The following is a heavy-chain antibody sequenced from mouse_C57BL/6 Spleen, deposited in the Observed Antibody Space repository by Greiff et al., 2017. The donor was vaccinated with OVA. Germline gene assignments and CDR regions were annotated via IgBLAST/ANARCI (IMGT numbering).Heavy chain of an antibody. Sequence: QVQLQQSGAELVKPGASVKLSCKASGYTFTSYWMQWVKQRPGQGLEWIGEIDPSDSYTNYNQKFKGKATLTVDTSSSTAYMQLSSLTSEDSAVYYCARDGRFADWGKGTLVTVSA. CDR2: IDPSDSYT. J-gene: IGHJ3*01. CDR3: ARDGRFAD. D-gene: IGHD1-2*01. CDR1: GYTFTSYW. V-gene: IGHV1-50*01.